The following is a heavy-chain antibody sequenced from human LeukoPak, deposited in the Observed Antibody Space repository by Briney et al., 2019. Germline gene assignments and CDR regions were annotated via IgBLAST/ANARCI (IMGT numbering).Heavy chain of an antibody. J-gene: IGHJ2*01. D-gene: IGHD2-15*01. CDR1: TGSITY. CDR3: ARGLAGAASGAVYFDL. CDR2: VYNSGRT. Sequence: SETLSLTCTVSTGSITYWNWIRQPPGKGLEWIGVVYNSGRTEHNPSPKSRVTISTDTSKDQVSLKLTSVTAADTAVYYCARGLAGAASGAVYFDLWGRGTLVTVSS. V-gene: IGHV4-59*01.